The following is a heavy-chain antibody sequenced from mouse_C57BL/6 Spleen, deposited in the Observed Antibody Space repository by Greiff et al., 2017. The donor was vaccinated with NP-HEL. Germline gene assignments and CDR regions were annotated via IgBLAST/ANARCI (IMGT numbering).Heavy chain of an antibody. Sequence: QVQLQQPGAELVRPGTSVKLSCKASGYTFTSYWMHWVKQRPGQGPEWIGVIDPSDSYTNYNQKFKGTATLTVDTSSSTAYMQLSSLTSEDSAVYYCARSYYGNPAWFAYWGQGTLVTVSA. V-gene: IGHV1-59*01. J-gene: IGHJ3*01. D-gene: IGHD2-1*01. CDR3: ARSYYGNPAWFAY. CDR1: GYTFTSYW. CDR2: IDPSDSYT.